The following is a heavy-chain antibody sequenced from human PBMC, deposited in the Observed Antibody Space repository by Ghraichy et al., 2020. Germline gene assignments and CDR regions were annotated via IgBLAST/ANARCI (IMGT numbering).Heavy chain of an antibody. V-gene: IGHV4-39*01. CDR1: GGSITSISYY. Sequence: SETLSLTCTVSGGSITSISYYWGLIRQPPKERLEWSWTPYYTRTSFYNPSLNRRVTISVDRTSNHFSLKLNSVTAADTAVYYCAGHWWPGYSGSWRAVNCFDPWGQGTLVTVSS. D-gene: IGHD6-13*01. CDR2: PYYTRTS. J-gene: IGHJ5*02. CDR3: AGHWWPGYSGSWRAVNCFDP.